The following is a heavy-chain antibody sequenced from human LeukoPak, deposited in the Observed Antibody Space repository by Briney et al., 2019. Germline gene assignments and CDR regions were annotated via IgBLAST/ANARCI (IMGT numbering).Heavy chain of an antibody. CDR2: INSDGINT. Sequence: GGSLRLSCAASGFTFSNYWMHWVRQAPGKGLVWVSRINSDGINTSYADSVKGRFTISRDNSENTMRLQMNSLRSDDTAVYYCAIRYYGSGSPLYYMDVWGKGTTVTISS. V-gene: IGHV3-74*01. CDR3: AIRYYGSGSPLYYMDV. J-gene: IGHJ6*03. CDR1: GFTFSNYW. D-gene: IGHD3-10*01.